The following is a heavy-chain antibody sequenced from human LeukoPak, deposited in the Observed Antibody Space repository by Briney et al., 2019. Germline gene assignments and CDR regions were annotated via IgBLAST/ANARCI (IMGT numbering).Heavy chain of an antibody. J-gene: IGHJ4*02. CDR1: GWRFTNYW. Sequence: GESLKISCKGSGWRFTNYWIGWVRQMPGNGLEWMAIIYPGDSETRYSPSFQGQVTISADKSINTAYLQWSSLKASDTAMYYCARALVYSVPYFDYWGQGTLVTVSS. D-gene: IGHD1-26*01. CDR3: ARALVYSVPYFDY. V-gene: IGHV5-51*01. CDR2: IYPGDSET.